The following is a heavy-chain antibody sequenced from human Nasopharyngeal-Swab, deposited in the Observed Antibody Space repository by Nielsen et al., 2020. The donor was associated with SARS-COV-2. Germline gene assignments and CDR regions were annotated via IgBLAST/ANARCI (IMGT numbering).Heavy chain of an antibody. Sequence: SETLSLTCTVSGGSISSYYRSWIRQPPGKGLEWIGYIYYSGSTNYNPSLKSRVTISVDTSKNQFSLKLSSVTAADTAVYYCARDYGDYDPEGYYYYYMDVWGKGTTVTVSS. CDR2: IYYSGST. CDR1: GGSISSYY. CDR3: ARDYGDYDPEGYYYYYMDV. D-gene: IGHD4-17*01. V-gene: IGHV4-59*01. J-gene: IGHJ6*03.